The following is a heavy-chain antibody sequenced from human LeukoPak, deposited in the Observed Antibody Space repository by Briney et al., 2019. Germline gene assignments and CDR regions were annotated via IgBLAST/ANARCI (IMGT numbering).Heavy chain of an antibody. D-gene: IGHD2-15*01. CDR1: GFTFSSYW. CDR2: IKQDGTEK. J-gene: IGHJ4*02. Sequence: GGSLRLSCAASGFTFSSYWMSWVRQAPGKGLEWVANIKQDGTEKHYVDSVKGRFTISRDNAKNSLYLQMNSLRAEDTAVYNCARSVVVVAAHDYWGQGTLVTVSS. V-gene: IGHV3-7*01. CDR3: ARSVVVVAAHDY.